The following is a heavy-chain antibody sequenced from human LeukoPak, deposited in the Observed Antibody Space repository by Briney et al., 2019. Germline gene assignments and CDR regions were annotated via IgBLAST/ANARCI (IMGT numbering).Heavy chain of an antibody. V-gene: IGHV4-59*01. CDR2: IYYSGST. Sequence: PSETLSLTCTVSGGSISSYYWSWIRQPPGKGLEWIGYIYYSGSTNYNPSLKSRVTISVDTSKNQFSLKLTSVTAADTAVYYCARGRGFCSGGSCQPPDYWGQGTLVTVSS. CDR1: GGSISSYY. D-gene: IGHD2-15*01. CDR3: ARGRGFCSGGSCQPPDY. J-gene: IGHJ4*02.